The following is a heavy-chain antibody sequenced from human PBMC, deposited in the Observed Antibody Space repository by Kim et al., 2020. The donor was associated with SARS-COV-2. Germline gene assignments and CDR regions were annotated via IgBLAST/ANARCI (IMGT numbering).Heavy chain of an antibody. CDR2: ISYDGSNK. D-gene: IGHD3-10*01. Sequence: GGSLRLSCAASGFTFSSYGMHWVRQAPGKGLEWVAVISYDGSNKYYADSVKGRFTISRDNSKNTLYLQMNSLRAEDTAVYYCARDTPSLLYYYGSGSYYFDYWGQGTLVTVSS. CDR1: GFTFSSYG. CDR3: ARDTPSLLYYYGSGSYYFDY. V-gene: IGHV3-33*05. J-gene: IGHJ4*02.